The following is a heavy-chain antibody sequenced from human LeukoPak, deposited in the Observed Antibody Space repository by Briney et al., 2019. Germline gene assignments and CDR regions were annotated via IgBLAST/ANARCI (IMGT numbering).Heavy chain of an antibody. J-gene: IGHJ4*02. V-gene: IGHV3-21*01. CDR2: IKASDNYI. CDR1: GFTFGAYT. Sequence: GGSLRLSCAASGFTFGAYTMNWVRHAPGKGLAWVSSIKASDNYIYYAASVAGRFTISTDAAQNSLYLQMDSLRAEDTATYYCARSRSMSKNDKNLRYWGQGTLVTVSS. CDR3: ARSRSMSKNDKNLRY. D-gene: IGHD1-26*01.